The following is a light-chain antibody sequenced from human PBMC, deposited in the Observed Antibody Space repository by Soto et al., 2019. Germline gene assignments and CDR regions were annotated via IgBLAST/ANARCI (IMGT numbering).Light chain of an antibody. J-gene: IGLJ1*01. CDR3: SSYTSISTYV. CDR1: SSDIGGYNY. Sequence: QSVLTQPASVSGSPGQSITISCTGTSSDIGGYNYVSWYQHHPGKAPKLMIYEVSNRPSGVSNRFSGSKSANTASLTISGLQAEDEADYYCSSYTSISTYVFGTGTKVTVL. CDR2: EVS. V-gene: IGLV2-14*01.